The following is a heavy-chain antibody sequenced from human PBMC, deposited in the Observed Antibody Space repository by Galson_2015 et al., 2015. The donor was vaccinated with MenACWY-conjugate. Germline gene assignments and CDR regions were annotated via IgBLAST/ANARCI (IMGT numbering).Heavy chain of an antibody. V-gene: IGHV3-21*01. CDR3: ARTAGSVPP. Sequence: SLRLSCEASGFTFSSFSMNWVRQAPGKGLEWVSSIRATSATIYYADSVKGRFTISRDNAKNSLYLQMNSLRAEDTAVYYCARTAGSVPPWGLGTLVTVSS. CDR2: IRATSATI. D-gene: IGHD6-13*01. CDR1: GFTFSSFS. J-gene: IGHJ5*02.